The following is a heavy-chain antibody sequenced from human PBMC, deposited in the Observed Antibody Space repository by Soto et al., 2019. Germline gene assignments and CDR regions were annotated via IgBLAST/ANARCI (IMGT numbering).Heavy chain of an antibody. CDR1: GYTFNNYG. J-gene: IGHJ6*02. Sequence: ASVKVSCKASGYTFNNYGITWVRQAPGQGLEWLGWISVYNGNKNYAKKVQGRVSMTADTSTSTAHMELRSLQSDDTAVYFCARVAITLIRGLKVDFYSMDVWGQGTTVTVSS. V-gene: IGHV1-18*01. CDR3: ARVAITLIRGLKVDFYSMDV. CDR2: ISVYNGNK. D-gene: IGHD3-10*01.